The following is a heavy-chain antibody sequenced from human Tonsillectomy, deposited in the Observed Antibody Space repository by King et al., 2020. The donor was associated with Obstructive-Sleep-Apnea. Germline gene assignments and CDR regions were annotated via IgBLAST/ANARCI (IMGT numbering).Heavy chain of an antibody. D-gene: IGHD3-10*01. J-gene: IGHJ2*01. CDR3: ARNIYGSGTLGFDL. V-gene: IGHV5-10-1*01. Sequence: VQLVEAGAEMKKPGESLRISCKGSGYSFTSYWISWVRQMPGKGLEWMGRIDPSDYYTNYSPSFQGPVPISADKSISTAYLQWSSLKASDTAMYYCARNIYGSGTLGFDLWGRGTLVTVSS. CDR1: GYSFTSYW. CDR2: IDPSDYYT.